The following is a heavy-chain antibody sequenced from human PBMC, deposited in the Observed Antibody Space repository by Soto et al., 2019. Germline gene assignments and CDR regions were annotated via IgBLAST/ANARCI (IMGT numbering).Heavy chain of an antibody. CDR2: ISYDASNK. D-gene: IGHD6-13*01. CDR1: GFPFNSCG. J-gene: IGHJ4*02. V-gene: IGHV3-30*18. CDR3: AKDRSASWSFDY. Sequence: GGSLRLSCAASGFPFNSCGMHWVRQAPGKGLEWVAVISYDASNKYYADSVKGRFAISRDNSKNTLYLQMNSLRAEDTAVYYCAKDRSASWSFDYWGQGTLVTVSS.